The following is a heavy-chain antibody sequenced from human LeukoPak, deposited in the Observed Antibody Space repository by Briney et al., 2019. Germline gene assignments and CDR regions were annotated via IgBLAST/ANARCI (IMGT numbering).Heavy chain of an antibody. D-gene: IGHD1-20*01. CDR2: ISYDGSNK. Sequence: PGGSLRLSCAASGFTFSSYAMHWVRQAPGEGLEWVAVISYDGSNKYYADSVKGRFTISRDNSKNTLYLQMNSLRAEDTAVYYCARVLTGTTTVGSNWFDPWGQGTLVTVSS. J-gene: IGHJ5*02. CDR3: ARVLTGTTTVGSNWFDP. CDR1: GFTFSSYA. V-gene: IGHV3-30-3*01.